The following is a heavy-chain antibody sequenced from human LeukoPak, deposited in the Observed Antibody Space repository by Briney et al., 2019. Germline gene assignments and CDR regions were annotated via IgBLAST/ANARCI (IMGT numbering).Heavy chain of an antibody. V-gene: IGHV3-23*01. CDR3: ARDGSWGDYQFYFYMDV. CDR1: GFTFGRFA. J-gene: IGHJ6*03. D-gene: IGHD2-2*01. Sequence: GGSLRLSCEASGFTFGRFAMSWVRQAPGKWLEWLSGISASGHYIYNADCVKGRFTISRDNSKNTLYIEMNSLRAEDTAVYYCARDGSWGDYQFYFYMDVWGKGTTVTVSS. CDR2: ISASGHYI.